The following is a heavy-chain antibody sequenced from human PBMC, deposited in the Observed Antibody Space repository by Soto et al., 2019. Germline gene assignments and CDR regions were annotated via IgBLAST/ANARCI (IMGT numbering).Heavy chain of an antibody. V-gene: IGHV4-59*01. J-gene: IGHJ4*02. Sequence: ETLSLTCTVSGDSISRFYWTWIRQPPGKGLEWIGYIYNSGNTNYNPSLKSRVTLSADTSKNQFSLRLTSVTAADTAVYYCARAEAWQLLPVGWDHWSQGTLVTVS. CDR2: IYNSGNT. CDR1: GDSISRFY. D-gene: IGHD1-26*01. CDR3: ARAEAWQLLPVGWDH.